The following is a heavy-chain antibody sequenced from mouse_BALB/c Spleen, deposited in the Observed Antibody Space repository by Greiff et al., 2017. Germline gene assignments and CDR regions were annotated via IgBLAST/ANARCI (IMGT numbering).Heavy chain of an antibody. V-gene: IGHV3-8*02. Sequence: EVKVVESGPSLVKPSQTLSLTCSVTGDSITSGYWNWIRKFPGNKLEYMGYISYSGSTYYNPSLKSRISITRDTSKNQYYLQLNSVTTEDTATYYCASPETGTYWYFDVWGAGTTVTVSS. J-gene: IGHJ1*01. CDR3: ASPETGTYWYFDV. D-gene: IGHD4-1*01. CDR1: GDSITSGY. CDR2: ISYSGST.